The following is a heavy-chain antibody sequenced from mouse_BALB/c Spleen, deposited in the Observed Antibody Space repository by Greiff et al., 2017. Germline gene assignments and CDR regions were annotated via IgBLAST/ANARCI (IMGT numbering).Heavy chain of an antibody. CDR3: ARGTTMITPFAY. CDR1: GYAFSSYW. D-gene: IGHD2-4*01. J-gene: IGHJ3*01. Sequence: QVQLQQSGAELLRPGSSVKISCKASGYAFSSYWMNWVKQRPGQGLEWIGQIYPGDGDTNYNGKFKGKATLTADKSSSTAYMQLSSLTSEDSAVYFCARGTTMITPFAYWGQGTLVTVSA. V-gene: IGHV1-80*01. CDR2: IYPGDGDT.